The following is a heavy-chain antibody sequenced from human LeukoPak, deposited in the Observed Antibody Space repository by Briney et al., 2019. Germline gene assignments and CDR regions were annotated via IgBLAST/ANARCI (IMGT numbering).Heavy chain of an antibody. D-gene: IGHD1-26*01. CDR3: AKAGGYYNMDV. J-gene: IGHJ6*03. Sequence: SETLSLTCTVSGGSISGSSYYWGWIRQPPGKGLEWIGSIYYSGSTYYNPSLKSRATISVDTSKTQFSLKLSAVTAADTAVYYCAKAGGYYNMDVWGKGTTVTVSS. CDR1: GGSISGSSYY. CDR2: IYYSGST. V-gene: IGHV4-39*07.